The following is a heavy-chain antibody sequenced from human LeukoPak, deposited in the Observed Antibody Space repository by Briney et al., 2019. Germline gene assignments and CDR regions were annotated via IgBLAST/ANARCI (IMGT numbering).Heavy chain of an antibody. CDR1: GYSISSGYY. D-gene: IGHD1-14*01. CDR2: IYHSGST. Sequence: SETLSLTCTVSGYSISSGYYWGWIRQPPGKGLEWIGSIYHSGSTYYNPSLKSRVTISVDTSKNQFSPKLSSVTAADTAVYYCARGTPLYYYYMDVWGKGTTVTVSS. V-gene: IGHV4-38-2*02. J-gene: IGHJ6*03. CDR3: ARGTPLYYYYMDV.